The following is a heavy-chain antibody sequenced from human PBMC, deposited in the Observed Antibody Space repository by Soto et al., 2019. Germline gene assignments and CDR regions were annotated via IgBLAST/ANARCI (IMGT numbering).Heavy chain of an antibody. Sequence: QVQLVQSGAEVKKPGASVKVSCKASGYTFTSYGISWVRQAPGQGLEWMGWISAYNGNTNYALKLQGRVTMTTDTSTSTAYMELRSLRSDDTAVYYCARLPVFPGYDFWSGYGDYWGQGTLVTVSS. CDR3: ARLPVFPGYDFWSGYGDY. CDR2: ISAYNGNT. CDR1: GYTFTSYG. J-gene: IGHJ4*02. D-gene: IGHD3-3*01. V-gene: IGHV1-18*01.